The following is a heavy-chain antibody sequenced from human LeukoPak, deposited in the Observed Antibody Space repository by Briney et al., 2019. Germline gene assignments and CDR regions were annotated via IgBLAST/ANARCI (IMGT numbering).Heavy chain of an antibody. D-gene: IGHD4/OR15-4a*01. V-gene: IGHV3-48*01. CDR3: AKDRLTTYNWFDP. CDR1: GFTFSSYS. J-gene: IGHJ5*02. CDR2: ISSSSSTI. Sequence: GGSLRLSCAASGFTFSSYSMNWVHQAPGKGLEWVSYISSSSSTIYYADSVKGRFTISRDNSKNTLYLQMNSLRAEDTAVYYCAKDRLTTYNWFDPWGQGTLVTVSS.